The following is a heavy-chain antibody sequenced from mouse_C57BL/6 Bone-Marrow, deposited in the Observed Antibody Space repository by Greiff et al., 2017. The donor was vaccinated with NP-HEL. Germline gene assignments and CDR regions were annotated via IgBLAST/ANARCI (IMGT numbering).Heavy chain of an antibody. J-gene: IGHJ2*01. D-gene: IGHD1-1*01. V-gene: IGHV1-55*01. CDR2: IYPGSGST. CDR3: ARSDYYGSSLFDY. Sequence: VQLQQPGAELVKPGASVKMSCKASGYTFTSYWITWVKQRPGQGLEWIGDIYPGSGSTNYNEKFKSKATLTVDTSSSTAYMQLSSLTSEYSAVYYCARSDYYGSSLFDYWGQGTTLTVSS. CDR1: GYTFTSYW.